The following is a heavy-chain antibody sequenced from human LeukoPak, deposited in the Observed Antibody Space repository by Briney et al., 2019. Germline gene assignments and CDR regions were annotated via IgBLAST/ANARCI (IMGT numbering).Heavy chain of an antibody. CDR2: IHYSGTT. CDR1: GGSISTYY. J-gene: IGHJ4*02. CDR3: ARLRFYYDSSGYNYFDY. Sequence: PSETLSPTCTVSGGSISTYYWSWIRQPPGKGLEWIGYIHYSGTTNYNPSLKNRVTISLDTSKNQFSLNLSSVTAADTAIYYCARLRFYYDSSGYNYFDYWGPGTLITVSS. V-gene: IGHV4-59*08. D-gene: IGHD3-22*01.